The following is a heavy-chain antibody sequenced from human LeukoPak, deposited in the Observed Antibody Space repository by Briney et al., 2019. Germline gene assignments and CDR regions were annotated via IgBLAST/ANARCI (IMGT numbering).Heavy chain of an antibody. J-gene: IGHJ4*02. CDR2: IRYDGSNK. D-gene: IGHD1-26*01. CDR1: GFTFSSYG. CDR3: AKSAVGATLGDY. V-gene: IGHV3-30*02. Sequence: GGSLRLSCTVSGFTFSSYGMHWVRQAPGKGLEWVAFIRYDGSNKYYADSVKGRFTISRDNSRDTLYLQMISLRAEDTAVYYCAKSAVGATLGDYWGQGTPVTVSS.